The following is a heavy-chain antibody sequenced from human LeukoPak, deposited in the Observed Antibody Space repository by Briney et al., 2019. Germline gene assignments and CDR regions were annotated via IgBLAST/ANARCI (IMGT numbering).Heavy chain of an antibody. CDR1: GYTFTSYD. Sequence: ASVRVSCKASGYTFTSYDINWVRQATGQGLEWMGWMNPNSGNTGYAQKFQGRVTITRNTSISTAYMELSSLRAEDTAVYYCARGTIWFGERGWGQGTLVTVSS. V-gene: IGHV1-8*03. CDR2: MNPNSGNT. D-gene: IGHD3-10*01. J-gene: IGHJ4*02. CDR3: ARGTIWFGERG.